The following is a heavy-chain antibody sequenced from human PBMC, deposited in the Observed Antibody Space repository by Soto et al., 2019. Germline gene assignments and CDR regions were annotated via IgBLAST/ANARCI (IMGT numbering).Heavy chain of an antibody. CDR2: VFSSVSA. V-gene: IGHV4-4*07. Sequence: QVQLQESGPGQVRPSETLSLTCIVSGVSVRSYTWSWVRQPANKGLEWIGRVFSSVSATYNPSLKSRVSISMDTPDNRISLKLDSVTAADAGVYFCARDGMTTGDTWGPGTLVTVSS. D-gene: IGHD2-21*02. CDR3: ARDGMTTGDT. CDR1: GVSVRSYT. J-gene: IGHJ4*02.